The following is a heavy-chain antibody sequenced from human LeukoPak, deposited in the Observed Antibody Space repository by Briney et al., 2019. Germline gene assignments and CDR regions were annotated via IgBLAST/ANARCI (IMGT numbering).Heavy chain of an antibody. CDR3: ARRLTYCGGDCYRGHFDL. V-gene: IGHV4-61*01. Sequence: SETLSLTCSVSGGSVSSPTYYWTRIRQPPGKGLEWIGYIYYSGIANYNPSLTSRVTMSVDTSKNQFSLTLSSVTAADTAVYYCARRLTYCGGDCYRGHFDLWGRGTLVSVSS. J-gene: IGHJ2*01. CDR2: IYYSGIA. CDR1: GGSVSSPTYY. D-gene: IGHD2-21*02.